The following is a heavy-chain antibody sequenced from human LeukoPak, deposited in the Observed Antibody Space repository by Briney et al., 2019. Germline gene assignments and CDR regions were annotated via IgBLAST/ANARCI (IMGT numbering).Heavy chain of an antibody. D-gene: IGHD2-15*01. Sequence: GGSLRLSCAASGFTFSSYGMSWVRQAPGKGLEWVSAISGSGGSTYYADSVKGRFTISRDNSKNTLYLQMNSLRAEDTAVYYCARDLCEDGGGSCQQGGWFDPWGQGTLVTVSS. CDR3: ARDLCEDGGGSCQQGGWFDP. V-gene: IGHV3-23*01. CDR1: GFTFSSYG. J-gene: IGHJ5*02. CDR2: ISGSGGST.